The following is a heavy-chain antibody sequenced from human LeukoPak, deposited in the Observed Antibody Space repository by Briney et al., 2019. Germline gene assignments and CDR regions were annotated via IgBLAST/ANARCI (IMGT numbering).Heavy chain of an antibody. V-gene: IGHV1-18*01. D-gene: IGHD6-13*01. Sequence: ASVKVSCKASGYTFTSYGISWVRQAPGQGLEGMGWISTYNWYANYAQKLQGRGTKTTETATSTAYMQLRSLSSDATAVYYCARNSSDWYGYMDVWGKGTPVTVSS. CDR1: GYTFTSYG. CDR3: ARNSSDWYGYMDV. J-gene: IGHJ6*04. CDR2: ISTYNWYA.